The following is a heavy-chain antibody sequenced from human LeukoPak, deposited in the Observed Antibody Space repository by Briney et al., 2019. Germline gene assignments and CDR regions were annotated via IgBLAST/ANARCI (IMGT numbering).Heavy chain of an antibody. V-gene: IGHV3-21*06. D-gene: IGHD1-26*01. CDR1: GFTFSTYS. CDR2: ISNSGAYM. Sequence: PGGSLRLSCAASGFTFSTYSVNRVRQAPGKGLEWVSSISNSGAYMYYADSVKGRFTIFRDNPKNLLYLQMNSLRAEDTAVYYCARLSGSYGRYYFDYWGQGTLVTVSS. CDR3: ARLSGSYGRYYFDY. J-gene: IGHJ4*02.